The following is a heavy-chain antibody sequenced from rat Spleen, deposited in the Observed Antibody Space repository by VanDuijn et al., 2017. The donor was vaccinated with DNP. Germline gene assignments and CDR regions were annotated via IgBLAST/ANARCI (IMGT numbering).Heavy chain of an antibody. D-gene: IGHD4-3*01. CDR1: GFTFSHYY. J-gene: IGHJ2*01. Sequence: EVQLVESGGGLVQPGRSMKLSCVASGFTFSHYYMAWVRQAPRKGLEWVATISSDGSSTHYRDSVKGRFTISRDNAKSTLYLQMNSLRSEDMATYYCVRWNSGHFDYWGQGVMVTVSS. V-gene: IGHV5-22*01. CDR2: ISSDGSST. CDR3: VRWNSGHFDY.